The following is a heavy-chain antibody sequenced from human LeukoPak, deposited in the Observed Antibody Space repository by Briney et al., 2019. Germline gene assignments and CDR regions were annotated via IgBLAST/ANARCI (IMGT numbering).Heavy chain of an antibody. CDR3: GRGLDRYQPLQA. CDR1: RDSIGASIDSPNW. V-gene: IGHV4-30-4*01. Sequence: SETLSLTCAVFRDSIGASIDSPNWWSWIRQPPGKGLEWIGYISYSGNTYYNPSLKSRIIISVDTSKNQFSLSLISVTAADTAVYYCGRGLDRYQPLQAWGQGTLVTVSS. CDR2: ISYSGNT. D-gene: IGHD2-2*01. J-gene: IGHJ5*02.